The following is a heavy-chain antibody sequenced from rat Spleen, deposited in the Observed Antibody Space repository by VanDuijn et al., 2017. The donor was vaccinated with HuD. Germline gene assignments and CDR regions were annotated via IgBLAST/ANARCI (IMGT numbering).Heavy chain of an antibody. CDR1: GFTLSNYY. CDR3: AKSPLDY. D-gene: IGHD3-8*01. V-gene: IGHV5-58*01. J-gene: IGHJ2*01. Sequence: EVQLVESGGDLVQPGRSLKLSCAVSGFTLSNYYMAWVRQAPGKGLEWVSSINTDGGSTYYPDSVKGRFTISRDNAENTVYLQMNSLRSEDTATYYCAKSPLDYWGQGVMVTVSS. CDR2: INTDGGST.